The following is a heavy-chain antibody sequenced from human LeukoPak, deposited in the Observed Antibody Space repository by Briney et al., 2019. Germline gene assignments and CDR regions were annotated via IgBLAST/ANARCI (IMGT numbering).Heavy chain of an antibody. CDR1: GFTVSSNY. D-gene: IGHD2-15*01. Sequence: GGSLRLSCAASGFTVSSNYMSWVRQAPGKGLEWVSSISSSSSYIYYADSVKGRFTISRDNAKNSLYLQMNSLRAEDTAVYYCARGAYCSGGSCYSGYYYGMDVWGQGTTVTVSS. CDR2: ISSSSSYI. J-gene: IGHJ6*02. V-gene: IGHV3-21*01. CDR3: ARGAYCSGGSCYSGYYYGMDV.